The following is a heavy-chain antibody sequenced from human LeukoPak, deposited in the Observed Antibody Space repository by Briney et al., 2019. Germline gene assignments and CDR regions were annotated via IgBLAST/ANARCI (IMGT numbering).Heavy chain of an antibody. J-gene: IGHJ4*02. CDR2: IRSKANSSAT. CDR1: GFTFSSSA. V-gene: IGHV3-73*01. CDR3: ADSSWYEIYYFDD. Sequence: PGGSLKLSCAASGFTFSSSAMHWVRQASGKGLEWVGRIRSKANSSATAYAVSVQCRFTISRADSKNTAYLQMLSLKTEATDVYYCADSSWYEIYYFDDWGQGTLVTVSS. D-gene: IGHD6-13*01.